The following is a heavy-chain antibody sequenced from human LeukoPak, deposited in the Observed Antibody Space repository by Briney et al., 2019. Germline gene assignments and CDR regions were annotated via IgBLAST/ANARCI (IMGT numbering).Heavy chain of an antibody. D-gene: IGHD3-16*01. V-gene: IGHV4-61*02. CDR2: IHSDGLA. CDR3: ARDRQLGWFGP. J-gene: IGHJ5*02. CDR1: GDSISSGNYF. Sequence: SQTLSLTCTVSGDSISSGNYFWAWIRQSAGKGLEWIGRIHSDGLANYNPSLRSRLTISVDTSNNQFSLKVKSVTAADTATYYCARDRQLGWFGPWGQGILVTVSS.